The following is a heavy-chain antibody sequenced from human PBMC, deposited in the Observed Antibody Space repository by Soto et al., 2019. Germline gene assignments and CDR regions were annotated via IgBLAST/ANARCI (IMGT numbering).Heavy chain of an antibody. D-gene: IGHD6-6*01. CDR2: IYFTGST. CDR3: TRAAPSVQWFDP. V-gene: IGHV4-61*01. CDR1: GGAVSSGTYY. Sequence: SETLSLACTVSGGAVSSGTYYWTGIRQPPGKGLEWIGHIYFTGSTNYNPSLKSRVTMSLDTSRNQFSLKLSSVTAADTAVYYCTRAAPSVQWFDPWGLGTLVTVSS. J-gene: IGHJ5*02.